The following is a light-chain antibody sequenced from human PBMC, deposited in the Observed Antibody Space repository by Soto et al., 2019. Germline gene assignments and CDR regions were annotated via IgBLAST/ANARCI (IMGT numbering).Light chain of an antibody. CDR1: QSISTS. CDR3: QHCDSYGT. V-gene: IGKV1-5*03. CDR2: KAS. J-gene: IGKJ1*01. Sequence: DITMTQSPSTLSASVRDRVTISCRASQSISTSLAWYQQKPGKAPKVLIYKASSLEIGVPSRFSGSGSGTELTLIISSLQPDDFVTYYCQHCDSYGTFTQETKVAIK.